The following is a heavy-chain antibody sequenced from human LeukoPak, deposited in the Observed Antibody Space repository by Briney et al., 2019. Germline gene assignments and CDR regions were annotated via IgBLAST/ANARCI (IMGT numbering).Heavy chain of an antibody. CDR3: ARLISDAFDI. J-gene: IGHJ3*02. CDR1: GGSISSSSYY. Sequence: SETLSLTRTVSGGSISSSSYYWGWIRQPPGKGLEWIGSIYYSGSTYYNPSLKSRVTISVDTSKNQFSLKLSSVTAADTAVYYCARLISDAFDIWGQGTMVTVSS. CDR2: IYYSGST. V-gene: IGHV4-39*01.